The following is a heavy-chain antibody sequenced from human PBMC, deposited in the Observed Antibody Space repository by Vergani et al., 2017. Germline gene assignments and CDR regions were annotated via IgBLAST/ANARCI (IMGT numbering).Heavy chain of an antibody. CDR3: AKDDYRALIVATINGAVDD. CDR1: GFTFSSYG. CDR2: ISYDGSNK. J-gene: IGHJ4*02. D-gene: IGHD5-12*01. Sequence: QVQLVESGGGVVQPGRSLRLSCAASGFTFSSYGMHWVRQAPGKGLEWVAVISYDGSNKYYADSVKGRFTISRDNSKNTLYLQMNSLRAEDTAVYYCAKDDYRALIVATINGAVDDWGQGTLVTVSS. V-gene: IGHV3-30*18.